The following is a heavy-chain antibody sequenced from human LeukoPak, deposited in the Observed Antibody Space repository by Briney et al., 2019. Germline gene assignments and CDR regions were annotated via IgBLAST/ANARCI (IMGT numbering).Heavy chain of an antibody. Sequence: ASVKVSCKASGYTFTSYAMHWVRQAPGQRLGWMGWINADNGNTKYSQKLQGRVTITRDTSASIAYMELSSLRSEDTAVYYCARDRVDYRPFDYWGQGTLVTVSS. CDR2: INADNGNT. V-gene: IGHV1-3*01. CDR3: ARDRVDYRPFDY. CDR1: GYTFTSYA. J-gene: IGHJ4*02. D-gene: IGHD3-16*02.